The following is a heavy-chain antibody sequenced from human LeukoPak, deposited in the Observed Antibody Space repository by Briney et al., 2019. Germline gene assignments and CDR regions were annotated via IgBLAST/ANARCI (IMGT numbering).Heavy chain of an antibody. J-gene: IGHJ3*02. CDR3: ARDPVGQHHAFDI. CDR1: GYSISSGYY. CDR2: IYHSGST. V-gene: IGHV4-38-2*02. Sequence: SETLSLTCAVSGYSISSGYYWGWIRQPPGKGLEWIGSIYHSGSTYCNPSLKSRVTISVDTSKNQFSLKLSSVTAADTAVYYCARDPVGQHHAFDIWGQGTMVTVSS. D-gene: IGHD6-13*01.